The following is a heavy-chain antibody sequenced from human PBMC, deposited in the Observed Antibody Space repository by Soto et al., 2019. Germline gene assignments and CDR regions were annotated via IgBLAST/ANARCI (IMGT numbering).Heavy chain of an antibody. CDR2: IKGDGSST. J-gene: IGHJ4*02. V-gene: IGHV3-74*01. CDR1: GFTFSRYW. D-gene: IGHD3-22*01. CDR3: VRGAEGAYYRDY. Sequence: EVQLVESGGGLVQPGGSLRLSCAASGFTFSRYWMHWVRQAPGKGLVWVSRIKGDGSSTAYADPVKGRFPISRDNAENTVDLQMHSLRGEDTAVYYGVRGAEGAYYRDYWGQGTLVTVSS.